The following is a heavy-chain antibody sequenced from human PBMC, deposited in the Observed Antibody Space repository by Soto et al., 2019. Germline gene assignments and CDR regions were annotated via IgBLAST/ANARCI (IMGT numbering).Heavy chain of an antibody. D-gene: IGHD3-10*01. J-gene: IGHJ6*02. V-gene: IGHV4-38-2*02. CDR2: IYHAGSV. CDR3: ARDLTLIGGGVVSYYFGMDI. CDR1: GYSIASGYY. Sequence: SETLSLTCAVSGYSIASGYYWAWIRQSPGKGLEWIGSIYHAGSVYYNPSLNSRVAVSLDTSKNHFSLKLTSVTAADTAVYFCARDLTLIGGGVVSYYFGMDIWGQGTMVTVSS.